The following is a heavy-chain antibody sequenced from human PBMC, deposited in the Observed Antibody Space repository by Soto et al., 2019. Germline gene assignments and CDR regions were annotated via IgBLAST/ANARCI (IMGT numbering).Heavy chain of an antibody. D-gene: IGHD1-1*01. V-gene: IGHV4-59*01. CDR2: IYYSGST. CDR3: ARCLYGHQLPPL. J-gene: IGHJ4*02. CDR1: GGSMNSYY. Sequence: SETLSLTCTVSGGSMNSYYWSWIRQPPGKGLEWIGYIYYSGSTNYNPSLKNRVTISIDTSRNQFSLKLSSVTAADTAVYHCARCLYGHQLPPLWGQGTLVTVSS.